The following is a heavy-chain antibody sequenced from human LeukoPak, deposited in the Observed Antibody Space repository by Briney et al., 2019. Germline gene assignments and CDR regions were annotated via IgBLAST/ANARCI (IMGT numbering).Heavy chain of an antibody. CDR3: ASEPPAYYGSDPNYYSYGMDV. Sequence: SVNVSCKACGYSFTRKYIHWVGQAPGQGLEWMGGIIPIFDRASYAQKFQGRVTIPAVEYTSTAYMELSRLRSAETPVSYSASEPPAYYGSDPNYYSYGMDVWGQGTPVTVSS. CDR2: IIPIFDRA. D-gene: IGHD3-10*01. CDR1: GYSFTRKY. J-gene: IGHJ6*02. V-gene: IGHV1-69*13.